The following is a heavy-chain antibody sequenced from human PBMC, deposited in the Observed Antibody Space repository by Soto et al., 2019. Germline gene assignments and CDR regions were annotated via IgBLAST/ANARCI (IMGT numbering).Heavy chain of an antibody. CDR1: GFTFSSYE. CDR3: ARGWVVVPVDNWFDP. D-gene: IGHD2-2*01. CDR2: ISGSGSTI. V-gene: IGHV3-48*03. J-gene: IGHJ5*02. Sequence: SLRLSCAASGFTFSSYEMNWVRQAPGKGLEWVSYISGSGSTIYYADFVKGRFTISRDNAKNSLYLQMNSLRAEDTAVYYCARGWVVVPVDNWFDPWGQGTLVTVSS.